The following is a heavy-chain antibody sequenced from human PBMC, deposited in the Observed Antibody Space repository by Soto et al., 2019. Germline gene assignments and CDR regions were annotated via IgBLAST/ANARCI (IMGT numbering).Heavy chain of an antibody. V-gene: IGHV3-23*01. Sequence: EVQLLESGGGLVQPGGSLRLSCAASGFTFSTYAMNWVRQALGKGLEWVLGISGSGDSTYYADSVKGRFTVSRDNPKNTLYLQMNSLRAEDTAVFYCAKERSSGWSFDYWGQGTLVTVSS. CDR2: ISGSGDST. J-gene: IGHJ4*02. CDR1: GFTFSTYA. CDR3: AKERSSGWSFDY. D-gene: IGHD6-19*01.